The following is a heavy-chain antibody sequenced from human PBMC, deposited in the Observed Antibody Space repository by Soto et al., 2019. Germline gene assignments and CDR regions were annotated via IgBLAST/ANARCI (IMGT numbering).Heavy chain of an antibody. D-gene: IGHD4-17*01. CDR3: ASYDWFDP. V-gene: IGHV3-53*01. CDR2: IYSGGKT. J-gene: IGHJ5*02. CDR1: GLTVSSNY. Sequence: EVRLVESGGGMIQPGGSLRLSCAVSGLTVSSNYMSWVRQAPGKGLEWVSVIYSGGKTYYADYVKGRFTISKDNSKNTLYLQMNSLRAEDTAMYYCASYDWFDPWGQGTLVTVAS.